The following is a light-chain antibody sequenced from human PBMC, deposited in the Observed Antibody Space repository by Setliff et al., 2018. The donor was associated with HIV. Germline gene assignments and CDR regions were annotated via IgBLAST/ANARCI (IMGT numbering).Light chain of an antibody. J-gene: IGLJ1*01. CDR3: SSYRGGSTLFV. V-gene: IGLV2-14*01. CDR1: RSDVGAYNY. Sequence: QSVLTQPASVSGSPGQSITISCTGTRSDVGAYNYVSWYQQHPDKAPKLLICEVTNRPSGVSNRFSGSKSGTTASLTISGLQAEDEAVYFCSSYRGGSTLFVLGPGTKVTVL. CDR2: EVT.